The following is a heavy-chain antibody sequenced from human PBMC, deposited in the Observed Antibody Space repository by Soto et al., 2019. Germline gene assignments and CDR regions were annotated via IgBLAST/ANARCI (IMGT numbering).Heavy chain of an antibody. Sequence: EVQLVESGGGLVQPGGSLRLSCAASGFTFSDHYVDWVRQAPVKGLEWLARIRNKANSYSTEYAASAKGRFTISRDDSTNLGYLQMRSLKTEDTAVYYCARIRLGSDDLKYFDYWGQGTLVTVSS. V-gene: IGHV3-72*01. J-gene: IGHJ4*02. D-gene: IGHD3-3*01. CDR1: GFTFSDHY. CDR3: ARIRLGSDDLKYFDY. CDR2: IRNKANSYST.